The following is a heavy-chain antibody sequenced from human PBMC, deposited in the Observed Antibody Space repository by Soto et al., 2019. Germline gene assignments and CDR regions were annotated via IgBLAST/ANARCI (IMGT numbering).Heavy chain of an antibody. Sequence: GGSLRLSCAASGFSFSIYTMNWVRQAPGKGLEWVSSIGSSSTYIYYADSVKGRFTISRDNAKNSLYLQMNSLRAEDTAVYYCARFYSAENGFDPWGQGTLVTVSS. V-gene: IGHV3-21*01. CDR1: GFSFSIYT. J-gene: IGHJ5*02. D-gene: IGHD2-21*01. CDR2: IGSSSTYI. CDR3: ARFYSAENGFDP.